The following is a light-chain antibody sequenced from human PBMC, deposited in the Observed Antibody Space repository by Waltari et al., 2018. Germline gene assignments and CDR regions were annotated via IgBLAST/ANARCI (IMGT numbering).Light chain of an antibody. Sequence: DIQMTQSPSSLFASVGDRVTITCQASQDISKNLHWFQQKPGKAPNLLIYGASSLHTGVPSRFSRSKSETHFTFTISSLQPEDIATYYCLQYHTFPLTFGGATKVEIK. J-gene: IGKJ4*01. CDR2: GAS. V-gene: IGKV1-33*01. CDR1: QDISKN. CDR3: LQYHTFPLT.